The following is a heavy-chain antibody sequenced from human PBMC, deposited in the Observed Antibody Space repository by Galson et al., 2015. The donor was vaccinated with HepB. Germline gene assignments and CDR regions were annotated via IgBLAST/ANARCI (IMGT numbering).Heavy chain of an antibody. Sequence: SVKVSCKVSGYTLTELSMHWVRQAPGKGLEWMGGFDPEDGETIYAQKFQGRVTMTEDTSTDTAYMELSSLRSEDTAVYYCATVLPLVRGVWYNWLDPWGQGTLVTVSS. D-gene: IGHD3-10*01. CDR2: FDPEDGET. CDR1: GYTLTELS. V-gene: IGHV1-24*01. J-gene: IGHJ5*02. CDR3: ATVLPLVRGVWYNWLDP.